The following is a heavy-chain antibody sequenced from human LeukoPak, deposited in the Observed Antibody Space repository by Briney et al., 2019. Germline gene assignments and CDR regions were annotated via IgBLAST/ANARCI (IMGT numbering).Heavy chain of an antibody. D-gene: IGHD3-22*01. CDR1: GGSISSGAY. CDR2: IYHSGST. V-gene: IGHV4-38-2*01. J-gene: IGHJ3*01. Sequence: AETLSLTCAVSGGSISSGAYWGWVRQPPWKGLEWIGTIYHSGSTYYNPSLNSRVTISIDTSKNQFSLKLSSVTAADTAVYYCANSWYYLDSSGLPKSDAFDRWGQGTLVTVSS. CDR3: ANSWYYLDSSGLPKSDAFDR.